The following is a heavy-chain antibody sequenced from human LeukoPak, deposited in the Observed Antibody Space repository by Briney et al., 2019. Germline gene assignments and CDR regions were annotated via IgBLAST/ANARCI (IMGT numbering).Heavy chain of an antibody. CDR1: GFTFSSYA. D-gene: IGHD3-22*01. CDR2: ISGSGGST. CDR3: ARGDDSGYYDYFDY. V-gene: IGHV3-23*01. Sequence: GGSLRLSCAASGFTFSSYAMSWVRQAPGKGLEWVSGISGSGGSTYYADSVKGRFTISRDNSKNTLYLQMNSLRAEDTAMYYCARGDDSGYYDYFDYWGQGALVTVSS. J-gene: IGHJ4*02.